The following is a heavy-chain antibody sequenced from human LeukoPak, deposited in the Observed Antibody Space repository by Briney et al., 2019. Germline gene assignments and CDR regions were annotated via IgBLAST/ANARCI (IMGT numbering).Heavy chain of an antibody. CDR3: ARGSLEQLSHAIDI. CDR1: GFTFSNYR. Sequence: GGSLRLSCAASGFTFSNYRMNWVRQAPGKGLEWVSSISSSSAYMSYADSVKGRFTISRDNAKNSLYLQMNGLRAEDTAVYYCARGSLEQLSHAIDIWGQGTMVTVSS. J-gene: IGHJ3*02. V-gene: IGHV3-21*03. CDR2: ISSSSAYM. D-gene: IGHD6-13*01.